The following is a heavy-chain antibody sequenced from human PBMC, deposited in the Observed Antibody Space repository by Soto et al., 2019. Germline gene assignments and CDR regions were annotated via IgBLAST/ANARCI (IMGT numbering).Heavy chain of an antibody. CDR2: IKPDGTEK. V-gene: IGHV3-7*05. J-gene: IGHJ4*02. Sequence: GGSLRLSCAASGFTFRSYWMSWVRQAPGKGLEWVANIKPDGTEKYHEDSVKGRFTISRVNAKNSLYLQMNSLRAEDTAVYFCARDGTEGAYIGARAYHFDDSGQGALVT. CDR1: GFTFRSYW. D-gene: IGHD6-6*01. CDR3: ARDGTEGAYIGARAYHFDD.